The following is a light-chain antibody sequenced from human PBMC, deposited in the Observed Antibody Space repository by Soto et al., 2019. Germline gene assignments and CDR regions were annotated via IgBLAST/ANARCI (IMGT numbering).Light chain of an antibody. Sequence: VSTQFPATLSLCPLAIATLSGSASQSVSGSLAWYQQKPGQAPRLLIYDASNRATGFPARFSGSGSGTDFTLTISSLEPEDFAVYYCQKRYNWPWTCGQGNKG. CDR1: QSVSGS. CDR2: DAS. J-gene: IGKJ1*01. CDR3: QKRYNWPWT. V-gene: IGKV3-11*01.